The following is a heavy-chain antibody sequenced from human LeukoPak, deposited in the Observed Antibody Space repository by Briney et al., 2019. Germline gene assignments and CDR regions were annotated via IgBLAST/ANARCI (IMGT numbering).Heavy chain of an antibody. J-gene: IGHJ4*02. CDR3: AKYHNCSGGGCYGYFDY. V-gene: IGHV3-23*01. CDR1: GFTFSSYA. Sequence: GALRLSCAVSGFTFSSYAMSWVRQAPGKGLEWVSAVSVTGGSTYYGDSVKGRFTISRDNSKNTLYLQMNSLRAEDTAVYYCAKYHNCSGGGCYGYFDYWGQGTLVTVSS. D-gene: IGHD2-15*01. CDR2: VSVTGGST.